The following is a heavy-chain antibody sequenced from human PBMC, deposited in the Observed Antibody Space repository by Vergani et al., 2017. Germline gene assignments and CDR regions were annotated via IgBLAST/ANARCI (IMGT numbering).Heavy chain of an antibody. J-gene: IGHJ6*02. CDR2: IFSSGTT. CDR3: AAAGTGTTGRVYYYYGMDV. V-gene: IGHV4-34*12. CDR1: GGSFSGYY. Sequence: QVQLQQWGAGLLKPSETLSLTCAVYGGSFSGYYWSWIRQPPGKGLEWIGEIFSSGTTNYNPSFKNRVTMSVDTSKNQFSLKLSSVTAADTAVYYCAAAGTGTTGRVYYYYGMDVWGHGPRSPSP. D-gene: IGHD1-1*01.